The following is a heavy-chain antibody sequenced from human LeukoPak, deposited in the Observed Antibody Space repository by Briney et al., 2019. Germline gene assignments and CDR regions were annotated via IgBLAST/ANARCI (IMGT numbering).Heavy chain of an antibody. V-gene: IGHV3-64D*09. CDR3: VKDDRYFYGSGSPS. CDR2: ISSNGGST. J-gene: IGHJ5*02. Sequence: GGSLRLSCSASGFTFSSYAMHWVRQAPGKGLEFVSTISSNGGSTCYADSVKGRFTISRDNSKNTLYLQVSSLRAEDTALYYCVKDDRYFYGSGSPSWGQGTLVTVSS. D-gene: IGHD3-10*01. CDR1: GFTFSSYA.